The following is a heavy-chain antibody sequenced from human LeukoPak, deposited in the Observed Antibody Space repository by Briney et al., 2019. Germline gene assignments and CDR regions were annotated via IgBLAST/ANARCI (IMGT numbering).Heavy chain of an antibody. D-gene: IGHD6-13*01. CDR2: MWYDGSSK. J-gene: IGHJ4*02. CDR3: ARDSGLIAAAGAFDY. CDR1: GFTFSSYG. Sequence: PGGSLRLSCAASGFTFSSYGMHWVRQAPGKGLEWVAIMWYDGSSKYYADSVKGRFSISRDNPKNTLYLQMNSLRAEDTAVYYCARDSGLIAAAGAFDYWGQGTLVTVSS. V-gene: IGHV3-33*01.